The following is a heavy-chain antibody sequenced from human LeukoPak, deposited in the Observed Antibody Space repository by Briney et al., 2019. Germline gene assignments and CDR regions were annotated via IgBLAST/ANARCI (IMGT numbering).Heavy chain of an antibody. D-gene: IGHD6-13*01. Sequence: GGSLRLYCAASGFTFSSYAMSWVRQAPGKGLEWVSAISGGGGGTYYADSVKGRFTISRDNSKNTLYLQMNSLRAEDTAVYSWAGGGGTAYSSSWFDYWGQGTLVTVSS. J-gene: IGHJ4*02. CDR1: GFTFSSYA. CDR2: ISGGGGGT. V-gene: IGHV3-23*01. CDR3: AGGGGTAYSSSWFDY.